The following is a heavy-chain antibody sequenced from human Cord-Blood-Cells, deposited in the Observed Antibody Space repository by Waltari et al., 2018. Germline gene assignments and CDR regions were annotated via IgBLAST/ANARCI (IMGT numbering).Heavy chain of an antibody. V-gene: IGHV3-30*18. Sequence: QVQLVESGGGVVQPGRSLRLSCAASGFTFSSYGMHWVRQAPGKGLEWVAVISYDGSNKDYADAVKCRFTISRDNSKNTLYLQMNSLRAEDTAVYYCAKDKSFGVYGDYYYYGMDVWGQGTTVTVSS. J-gene: IGHJ6*02. D-gene: IGHD3-3*01. CDR1: GFTFSSYG. CDR3: AKDKSFGVYGDYYYYGMDV. CDR2: ISYDGSNK.